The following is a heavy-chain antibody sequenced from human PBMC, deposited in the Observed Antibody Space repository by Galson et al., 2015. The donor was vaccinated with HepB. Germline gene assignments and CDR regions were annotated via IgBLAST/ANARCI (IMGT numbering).Heavy chain of an antibody. Sequence: LTCTVSGGSISSSSYYWGWIRQPPGKGLEWIGSIYYSGSTYYNPSLKSRVTISVDTSKNQFSLKLSSVTAADTAVYYCARPRGRGSSSWYFDYWGQGTLVTVSS. D-gene: IGHD6-13*01. V-gene: IGHV4-39*01. CDR1: GGSISSSSYY. CDR3: ARPRGRGSSSWYFDY. J-gene: IGHJ4*02. CDR2: IYYSGST.